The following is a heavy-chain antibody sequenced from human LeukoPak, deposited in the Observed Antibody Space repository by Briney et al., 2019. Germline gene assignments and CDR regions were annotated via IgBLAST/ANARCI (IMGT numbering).Heavy chain of an antibody. CDR1: GGSISRDY. D-gene: IGHD3-16*02. CDR3: ARGCQEGSYRFDY. Sequence: SETLSLTCTVSGGSISRDYWSWIRQPPGKGLEWIGSIYYSGSTYYNPSLKSRVTMSVDMSKNQFSLRLSSVTAADTAVYYCARGCQEGSYRFDYWGQGTLVTVSS. J-gene: IGHJ4*02. CDR2: IYYSGST. V-gene: IGHV4-59*12.